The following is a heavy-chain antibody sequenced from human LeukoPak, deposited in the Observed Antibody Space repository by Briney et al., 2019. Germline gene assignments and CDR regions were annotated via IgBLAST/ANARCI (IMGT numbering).Heavy chain of an antibody. CDR1: GYIFTDYR. J-gene: IGHJ5*02. D-gene: IGHD1-26*01. CDR2: INPKSGDT. V-gene: IGHV1-2*06. CDR3: ATEDSRSGSYYDP. Sequence: ASVKVSCKASGYIFTDYRLHWVRQAPGQGLEWMGRINPKSGDTNYAQKFQGRVTMTSDTSITNAYMELRRLKSDDTAFYFCATEDSRSGSYYDPWGQGTLVTVSS.